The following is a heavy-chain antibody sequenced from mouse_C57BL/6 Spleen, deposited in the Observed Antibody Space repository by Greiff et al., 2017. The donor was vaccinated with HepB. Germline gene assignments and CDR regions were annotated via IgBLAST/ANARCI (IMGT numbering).Heavy chain of an antibody. CDR2: IDPETGGT. Sequence: QVQLQQSGAELVRPGASVTLSCKASGYTFTDYEMHWVKQTPVHGLEWIGAIDPETGGTAYNQKFKGKAILTADKSSSTAYMELRSLTSEDSAVYYCTRSGPHYYGSSYEDYFDYWGQGTTLTVSS. CDR1: GYTFTDYE. D-gene: IGHD1-1*01. V-gene: IGHV1-15*01. J-gene: IGHJ2*01. CDR3: TRSGPHYYGSSYEDYFDY.